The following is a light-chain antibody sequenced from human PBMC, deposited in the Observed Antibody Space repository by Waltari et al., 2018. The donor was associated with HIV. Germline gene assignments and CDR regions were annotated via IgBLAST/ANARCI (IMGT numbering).Light chain of an antibody. Sequence: QSVLTQPPSVSGTPGQRVTISCFGSSSNIGDNPVNWYQQHPGTAPKLLIYDTRQRPAGVPARFSGSKVGTSASLAISWLQSEEEADYYCAAWDDSLNGYWVFGGGTTLTVL. J-gene: IGLJ3*02. V-gene: IGLV1-44*01. CDR1: SSNIGDNP. CDR2: DTR. CDR3: AAWDDSLNGYWV.